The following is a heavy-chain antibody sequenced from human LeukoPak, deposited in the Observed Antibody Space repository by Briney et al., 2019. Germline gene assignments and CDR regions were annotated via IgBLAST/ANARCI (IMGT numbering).Heavy chain of an antibody. CDR2: ISGSGGST. J-gene: IGHJ4*02. Sequence: GGALRLSCAASGITFSSYAMSWVRQAPGKGLEWVSAISGSGGSTYYGDSVKGEFTISRDNSKNTLYLQMNSLRAEDTAVYYCAKGDYGDNWGQGTRVTVSS. CDR3: AKGDYGDN. CDR1: GITFSSYA. D-gene: IGHD4-17*01. V-gene: IGHV3-23*01.